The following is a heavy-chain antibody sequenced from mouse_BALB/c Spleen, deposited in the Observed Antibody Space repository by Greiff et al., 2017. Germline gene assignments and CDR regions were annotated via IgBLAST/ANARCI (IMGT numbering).Heavy chain of an antibody. Sequence: EVKLMESGGGLVKPGGSLKLSCAASGFTFSDYYMYWVRQTPEKRLEWVATISDGGSYTYYPDSVKGRFTISRDNAKNNLYLQMSSLKSEDTAMYYCARDRDTTPRYYFDYWGQGTTLTVSS. D-gene: IGHD1-1*01. CDR2: ISDGGSYT. CDR3: ARDRDTTPRYYFDY. V-gene: IGHV5-4*02. CDR1: GFTFSDYY. J-gene: IGHJ2*01.